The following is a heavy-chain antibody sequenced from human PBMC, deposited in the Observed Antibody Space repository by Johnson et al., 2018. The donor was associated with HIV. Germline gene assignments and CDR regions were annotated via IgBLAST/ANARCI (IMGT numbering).Heavy chain of an antibody. J-gene: IGHJ3*02. CDR3: ARDRGILDAFDI. Sequence: VQLVESGGGVVQPGGSLRLSCAASGFTFSSSSMNWVRQAPGKGLEWVAYISSSSATIYYADSVKGRFTISRDNAKNSLYLQMNSLRAEDTAVYYCARDRGILDAFDIWGQGTMVTVSS. V-gene: IGHV3-48*01. CDR1: GFTFSSSS. D-gene: IGHD3-10*01. CDR2: ISSSSATI.